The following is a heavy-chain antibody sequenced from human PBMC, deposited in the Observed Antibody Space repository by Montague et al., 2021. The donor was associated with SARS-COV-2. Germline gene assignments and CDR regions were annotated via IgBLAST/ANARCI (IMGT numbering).Heavy chain of an antibody. CDR3: AIDLHDTSGSTYLTPFRFEP. J-gene: IGHJ5*02. CDR2: IYSSGST. Sequence: IYSSGSTYYNPSLKGRVTISADTSTNQFSLKLSSLTSADTAVDYCAIDLHDTSGSTYLTPFRFEPWGQGTLVTGSS. D-gene: IGHD3-22*01. V-gene: IGHV4-31*02.